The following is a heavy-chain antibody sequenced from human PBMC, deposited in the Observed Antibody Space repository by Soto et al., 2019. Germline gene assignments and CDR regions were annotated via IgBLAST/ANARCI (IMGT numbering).Heavy chain of an antibody. CDR1: EVNFGNYA. V-gene: IGHV3-23*01. CDR2: ISGSGGST. D-gene: IGHD3-16*02. Sequence: AASEVNFGNYAGSWISQATRKGLEWVSAISGSGGSTYYADSVKGRFTISRDNSKNTLYLQMNSLRAEDTAVYYCAKAVDYIWGSYRSPHAFDIWAKGQWSPS. J-gene: IGHJ3*02. CDR3: AKAVDYIWGSYRSPHAFDI.